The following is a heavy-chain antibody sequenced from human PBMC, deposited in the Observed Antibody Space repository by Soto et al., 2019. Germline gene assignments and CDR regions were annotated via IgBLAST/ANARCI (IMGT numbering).Heavy chain of an antibody. J-gene: IGHJ5*02. D-gene: IGHD2-2*01. V-gene: IGHV4-30-2*01. CDR1: GDSISRGGYS. Sequence: PSETLSLTCAVSGDSISRGGYSWSWIRQPPGKGLEWIGYIYHSGSTYYNPSLKSRVTISVDRSKNQFSLKLSSVTAADTAVYYCARVPYRWGQGTLVTVSS. CDR3: ARVPYR. CDR2: IYHSGST.